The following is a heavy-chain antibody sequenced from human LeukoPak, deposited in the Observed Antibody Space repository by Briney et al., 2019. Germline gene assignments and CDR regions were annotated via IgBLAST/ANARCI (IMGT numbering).Heavy chain of an antibody. CDR2: INGSSSDT. V-gene: IGHV3-11*03. CDR1: GFTFSDYY. J-gene: IGHJ5*02. D-gene: IGHD2-15*01. CDR3: ARRGTTYCTVDSCHPNWFDP. Sequence: TGGSLRLSCAASGFTFSDYYMTWIRQAPGRGLEWISYINGSSSDTTYADSVKGRFTISRDNAKNSVYLLMNSLRAEDTAVYYCARRGTTYCTVDSCHPNWFDPWGQGTLVTVSS.